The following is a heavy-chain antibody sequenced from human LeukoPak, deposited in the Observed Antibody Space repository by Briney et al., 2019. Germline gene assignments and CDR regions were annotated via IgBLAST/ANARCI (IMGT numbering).Heavy chain of an antibody. Sequence: AGSLRLPCAASGFTFSSHSMLWVRQAPGKGLEWVSSISPSGNYIYYAGSVEGRFTISRDNAKNSLYLQMNKLIAVDTAESAVSKDLSSSRRCYSDWGQGTMVTVSS. V-gene: IGHV3-21*01. CDR1: GFTFSSHS. CDR2: ISPSGNYI. CDR3: SKDLSSSRRCYSD. J-gene: IGHJ4*01. D-gene: IGHD2-2*01.